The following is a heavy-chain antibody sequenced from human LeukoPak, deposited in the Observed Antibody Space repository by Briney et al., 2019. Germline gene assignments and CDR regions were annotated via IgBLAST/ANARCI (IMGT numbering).Heavy chain of an antibody. CDR1: GDSISSTNYY. CDR3: ATSGWYLLPGVY. CDR2: IYYSGST. D-gene: IGHD6-19*01. J-gene: IGHJ4*02. V-gene: IGHV4-39*01. Sequence: SETLSLTCTVSGDSISSTNYYWGWIRQPPGKGLEWIGSIYYSGSTYYNPSLESRVTISVDTSKNQFSLKLSSVTAADTAVYYCATSGWYLLPGVYWGQGTLVTVSS.